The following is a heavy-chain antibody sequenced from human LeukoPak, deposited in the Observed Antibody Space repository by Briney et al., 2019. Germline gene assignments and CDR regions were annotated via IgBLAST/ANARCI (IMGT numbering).Heavy chain of an antibody. Sequence: GPCLRLACVASGITFSTNWMRSLRPLAGDWPVWVSCINPDGPTTGHAGSVEGPFTISRHNTKNPLCRQMVCLRAEAAAIAYSARGNYVNWIEDWGQGALVTVSS. D-gene: IGHD1-20*01. CDR1: GITFSTNW. CDR2: INPDGPTT. V-gene: IGHV3-74*01. CDR3: ARGNYVNWIED. J-gene: IGHJ4*02.